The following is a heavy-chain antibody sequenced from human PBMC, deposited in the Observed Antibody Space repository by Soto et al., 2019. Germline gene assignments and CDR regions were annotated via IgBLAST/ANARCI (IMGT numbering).Heavy chain of an antibody. V-gene: IGHV3-23*01. D-gene: IGHD6-19*01. J-gene: IGHJ4*02. CDR3: AKDIGLVPPCIDY. Sequence: EVQLLESGGGLVQPGGSLRLSCAASGFTFISYAMSWVRQAPGKGLEWVSTISGSDTITYYADSVKGRFTISRDNSKNTLYLQMNSLRAEDTAVYYCAKDIGLVPPCIDYWGQGTLVTVSS. CDR2: ISGSDTIT. CDR1: GFTFISYA.